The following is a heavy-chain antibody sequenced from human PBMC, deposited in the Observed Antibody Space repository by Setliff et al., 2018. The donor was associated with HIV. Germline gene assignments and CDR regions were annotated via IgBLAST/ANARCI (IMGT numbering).Heavy chain of an antibody. Sequence: PSETLSLTCGVSGYSISSGYYWGWIRQPPGKGLEWIGSIYHNGITYYNPSLKSRVTISVDMSKNQFSLKLSSVTAADTAVYYCARQNSGYAPGPFDYWGQGTLVTVSS. CDR3: ARQNSGYAPGPFDY. V-gene: IGHV4-38-2*01. D-gene: IGHD5-12*01. J-gene: IGHJ4*02. CDR2: IYHNGIT. CDR1: GYSISSGYY.